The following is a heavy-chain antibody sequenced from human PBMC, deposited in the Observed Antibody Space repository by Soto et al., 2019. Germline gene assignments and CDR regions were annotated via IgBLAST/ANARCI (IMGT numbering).Heavy chain of an antibody. Sequence: ASVKVSCKASGYTFTSYGISWVRQAPGQGLEWMGWISAYNGNTNYAQKLQGRVTMTTDTSTSTAYMELRSLRSDDTAVYYCARANRIFRVVYYYYYGMDVWGQGTTVTVSS. CDR2: ISAYNGNT. CDR1: GYTFTSYG. J-gene: IGHJ6*02. D-gene: IGHD3-3*01. V-gene: IGHV1-18*01. CDR3: ARANRIFRVVYYYYYGMDV.